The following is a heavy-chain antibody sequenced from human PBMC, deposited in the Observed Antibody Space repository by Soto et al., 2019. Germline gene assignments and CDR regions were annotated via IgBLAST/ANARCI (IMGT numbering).Heavy chain of an antibody. CDR1: GFTFTSYW. CDR3: ARDFEGSYGYGPLAY. D-gene: IGHD5-18*01. CDR2: IKQDGSGK. J-gene: IGHJ4*02. Sequence: EVQLGESGGGLVQPGGSLRLSCAASGFTFTSYWMSWVRQAPGKGLEWVANIKQDGSGKYYVDSVRGRFTISRDNAKNSLYLQMNRLRAEDTAVYYCARDFEGSYGYGPLAYGGQGTLVTVSS. V-gene: IGHV3-7*03.